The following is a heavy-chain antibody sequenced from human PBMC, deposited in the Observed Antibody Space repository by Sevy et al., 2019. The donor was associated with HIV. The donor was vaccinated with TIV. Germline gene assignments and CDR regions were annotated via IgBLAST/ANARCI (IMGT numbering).Heavy chain of an antibody. CDR1: GGSFSGYY. J-gene: IGHJ4*02. CDR3: ARDPSEYCTNGVCPRALGYFDY. CDR2: INHSGST. Sequence: SETLSLTCAVYGGSFSGYYWSWIRQPPGKGLEWIGEINHSGSTNYNPSLKSRVTISVDTSKNQFSLKLSSVTAADTAVYYCARDPSEYCTNGVCPRALGYFDYWGQGTLVTVSS. V-gene: IGHV4-34*01. D-gene: IGHD2-8*01.